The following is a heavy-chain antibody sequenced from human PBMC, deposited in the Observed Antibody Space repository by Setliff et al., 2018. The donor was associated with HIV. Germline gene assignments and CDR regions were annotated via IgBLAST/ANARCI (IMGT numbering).Heavy chain of an antibody. Sequence: ASVKVSCKASGYTLGNYGMHWVRQAPGQSFQWMGWINGGNGKTKYSQDFQGRVTISRDTSASTAYLDLSSLTSNDVAVYYCARGGRDSGSFSFDFWGQGTLVTVSS. CDR3: ARGGRDSGSFSFDF. CDR1: GYTLGNYG. V-gene: IGHV1-3*03. D-gene: IGHD1-26*01. CDR2: INGGNGKT. J-gene: IGHJ4*02.